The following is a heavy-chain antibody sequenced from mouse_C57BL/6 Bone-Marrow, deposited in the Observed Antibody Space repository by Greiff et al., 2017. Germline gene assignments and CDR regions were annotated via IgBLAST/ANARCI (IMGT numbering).Heavy chain of an antibody. CDR3: EGYYYDSSNLYWYFDV. D-gene: IGHD1-1*01. V-gene: IGHV1-9*01. Sequence: VQLQESGAELMKPGASVKISCKATGYTFTGYWIAWVKQRPGHGLEWIGELLPGSGSTNYHAKFKGKATFTADTSSNTAYMQLSSLTTEDSAIYYCEGYYYDSSNLYWYFDVWGTGTTVTVSS. CDR1: GYTFTGYW. J-gene: IGHJ1*03. CDR2: LLPGSGST.